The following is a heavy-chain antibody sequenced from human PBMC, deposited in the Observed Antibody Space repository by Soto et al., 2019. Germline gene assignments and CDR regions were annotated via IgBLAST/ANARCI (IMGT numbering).Heavy chain of an antibody. Sequence: SETLSLTCSVSGGSVSNKTYYWSSIRQPPXKRLEWTGYVYYSGTTNYNPSLKSRVTISVDLSKNQFSLRLSSVTTADTALYYCARTTAVPNTLRSRYFFDYWGQGTLVTVSS. V-gene: IGHV4-61*01. CDR1: GGSVSNKTYY. J-gene: IGHJ4*02. CDR2: VYYSGTT. D-gene: IGHD4-17*01. CDR3: ARTTAVPNTLRSRYFFDY.